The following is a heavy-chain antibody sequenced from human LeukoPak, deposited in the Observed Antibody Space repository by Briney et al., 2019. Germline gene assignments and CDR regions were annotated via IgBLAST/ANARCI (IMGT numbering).Heavy chain of an antibody. CDR3: ARSLGYCSSGTCSIFDY. CDR2: IYPGDSDT. CDR1: GYSYTSHW. D-gene: IGHD2-15*01. J-gene: IGHJ4*02. V-gene: IGHV5-51*01. Sequence: GESLKISCKGSGYSYTSHWIGWVRQMPGKGLEWMGIIYPGDSDTRYSPSFQGQVIISVGKSISTAYLQWSSLKASDTAMYYCARSLGYCSSGTCSIFDYWAQGTLVTVSS.